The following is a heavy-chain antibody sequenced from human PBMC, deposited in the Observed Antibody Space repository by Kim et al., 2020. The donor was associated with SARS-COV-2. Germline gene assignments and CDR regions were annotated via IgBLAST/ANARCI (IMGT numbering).Heavy chain of an antibody. Sequence: ASVKVSCKASGYSFTRHTMHWVRQAPGQRLEWMGWINAGNGNTKYSQKFQGRVTITRDTSASTAYMELSSLRSEDTAVYYCARGPPTVAGDYWGQGTLVTVSS. D-gene: IGHD6-19*01. CDR3: ARGPPTVAGDY. CDR2: INAGNGNT. CDR1: GYSFTRHT. J-gene: IGHJ4*02. V-gene: IGHV1-3*01.